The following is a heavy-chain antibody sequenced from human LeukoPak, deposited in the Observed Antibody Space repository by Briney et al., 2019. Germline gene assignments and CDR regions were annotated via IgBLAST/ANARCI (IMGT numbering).Heavy chain of an antibody. CDR2: ISAYNGNT. J-gene: IGHJ4*02. CDR3: ARGDSSGYYAPDY. Sequence: GASVKVSCKASGYILTDYRIHWVRQAPGQGLEWMGWISAYNGNTNYVQKLQGRVTTTTDTSTSTAYMELRSLRSDDTAVYYCARGDSSGYYAPDYWGQGTLVTVSS. V-gene: IGHV1-18*04. CDR1: GYILTDYR. D-gene: IGHD3-22*01.